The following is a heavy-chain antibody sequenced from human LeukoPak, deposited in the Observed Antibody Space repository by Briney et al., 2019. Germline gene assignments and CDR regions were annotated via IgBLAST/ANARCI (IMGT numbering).Heavy chain of an antibody. D-gene: IGHD3-16*01. CDR1: GFTFSTYG. CDR3: ASPPYGYYYYYMDV. J-gene: IGHJ6*03. Sequence: GRSLRLSSAASGFTFSTYGMSWVRQAPGKGLEWVANIKPDGSEKYYVDSVKGRFTISRDNAKNSLYLQMNSLRAEDTAVYYCASPPYGYYYYYMDVWGKGTTVTVSS. V-gene: IGHV3-7*01. CDR2: IKPDGSEK.